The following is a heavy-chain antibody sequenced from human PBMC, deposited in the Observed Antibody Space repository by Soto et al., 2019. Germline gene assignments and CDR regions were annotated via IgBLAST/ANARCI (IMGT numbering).Heavy chain of an antibody. J-gene: IGHJ6*02. D-gene: IGHD6-13*01. CDR3: ARLGGVIAAAGTNYYYGMDV. CDR2: INPNSGGT. V-gene: IGHV1-2*04. Sequence: ASVKVSCKASGYTSTGYYMHWVRQAPGQGLEWMGWINPNSGGTNYAQKFQGWVTMTRDTSISTAYMELSRLRSDDTAVYYCARLGGVIAAAGTNYYYGMDVWGQGTTVTVSS. CDR1: GYTSTGYY.